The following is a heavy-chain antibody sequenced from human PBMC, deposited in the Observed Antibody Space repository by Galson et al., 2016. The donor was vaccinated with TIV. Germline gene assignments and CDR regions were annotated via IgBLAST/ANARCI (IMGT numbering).Heavy chain of an antibody. CDR1: GYSISSGNY. Sequence: SETLSLTCAVSGYSISSGNYWGWIRRPPGKGLEWIASVYHSGNTYSNPSFKSRVTISVDKSKNQFSLKLTSVTAADTAVYYCSTHAGITIYGLVASGGFDPWGQGTLVTASS. V-gene: IGHV4-38-2*01. CDR3: STHAGITIYGLVASGGFDP. CDR2: VYHSGNT. D-gene: IGHD3-3*01. J-gene: IGHJ5*02.